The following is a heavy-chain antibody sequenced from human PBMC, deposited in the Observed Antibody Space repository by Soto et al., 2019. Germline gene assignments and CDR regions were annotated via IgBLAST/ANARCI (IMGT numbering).Heavy chain of an antibody. J-gene: IGHJ6*02. D-gene: IGHD3-3*01. CDR2: INHSGST. CDR3: ARARGSGYYKLYYYGMDV. CDR1: GGSFSGYY. V-gene: IGHV4-34*01. Sequence: QVQLQQWGAGLLKPSETLSLTCAVYGGSFSGYYWSWIRQPPGKGLEWIGEINHSGSTNYNPSLTSRVTISVDTSKNQFSLKLSSVTAADTAVYYCARARGSGYYKLYYYGMDVWGQGTTVTVSS.